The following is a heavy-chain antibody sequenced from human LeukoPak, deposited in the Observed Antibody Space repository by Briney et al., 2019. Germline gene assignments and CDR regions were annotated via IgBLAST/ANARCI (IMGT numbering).Heavy chain of an antibody. D-gene: IGHD6-13*01. CDR1: GFTFSSYG. J-gene: IGHJ4*02. V-gene: IGHV3-33*01. Sequence: GGSLRLSCAASGFTFSSYGMHWVRQAPGKGLEWVAVMWYDGSNKYYADSVKGRFTISRDNSKNTLYLQMNSLRAEDTAVYYCARAEMTGSSWSPFDYWGQGTLVTVSS. CDR2: MWYDGSNK. CDR3: ARAEMTGSSWSPFDY.